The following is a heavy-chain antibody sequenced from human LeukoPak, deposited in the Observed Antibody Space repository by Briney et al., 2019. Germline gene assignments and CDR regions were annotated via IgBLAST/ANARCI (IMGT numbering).Heavy chain of an antibody. Sequence: GASVKVSCKVSGYTLTELSMHWVRQAPGKGLEWMGGFDPEDGETIYAQKFQGRVTMTEDTSTDTAYMDLSSLRSEDTAVYYCATDRRHGDPLQGRYWGQGTLVTVSS. CDR1: GYTLTELS. D-gene: IGHD4-17*01. CDR3: ATDRRHGDPLQGRY. V-gene: IGHV1-24*01. CDR2: FDPEDGET. J-gene: IGHJ4*02.